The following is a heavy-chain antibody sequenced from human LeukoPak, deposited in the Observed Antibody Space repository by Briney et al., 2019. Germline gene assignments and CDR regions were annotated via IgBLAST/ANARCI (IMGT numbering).Heavy chain of an antibody. Sequence: KLQGRVTITRDTSASTAYMELSSLRSEDTAVYCCARDRGGSSPFNWFDPWGQGTLVTVSS. CDR3: ARDRGGSSPFNWFDP. D-gene: IGHD6-13*01. J-gene: IGHJ5*02. V-gene: IGHV1-3*01.